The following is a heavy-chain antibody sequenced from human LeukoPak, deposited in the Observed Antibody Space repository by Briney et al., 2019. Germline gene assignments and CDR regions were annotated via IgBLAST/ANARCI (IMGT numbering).Heavy chain of an antibody. V-gene: IGHV4-4*09. CDR2: IYTSGST. J-gene: IGHJ3*02. D-gene: IGHD3-22*01. Sequence: SETLSLTCTVSGGSISSYYWSWIRQPPGKGLEWIGYIYTSGSTNYNPSLKSRVTISVDTSKNQFSLKLGSVTAADTAVYYCARHSAYYDSSAGGRGAFDIWGQGTMVTVSS. CDR1: GGSISSYY. CDR3: ARHSAYYDSSAGGRGAFDI.